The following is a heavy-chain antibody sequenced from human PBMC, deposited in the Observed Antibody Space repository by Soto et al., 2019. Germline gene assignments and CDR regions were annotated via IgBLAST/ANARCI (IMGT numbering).Heavy chain of an antibody. CDR3: EALRPDAFDI. D-gene: IGHD4-17*01. CDR2: ISSYNGNT. CDR1: VDTFASYG. J-gene: IGHJ3*02. Sequence: ASVKVSCNASVDTFASYGTSWVRQAPGQGLEWMGCISSYNGNTNYAQKLQGRVTMATETSTSTAYMELRSLRSDDPAVYYCEALRPDAFDIWRQGTMVTVPS. V-gene: IGHV1-18*01.